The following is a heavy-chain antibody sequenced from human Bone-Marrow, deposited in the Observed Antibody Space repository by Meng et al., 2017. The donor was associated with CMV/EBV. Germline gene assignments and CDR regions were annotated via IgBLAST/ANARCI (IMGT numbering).Heavy chain of an antibody. CDR1: GGSINSYY. CDR3: ARDLQNQLLYQNYYYYGMDV. J-gene: IGHJ6*02. D-gene: IGHD2-2*02. V-gene: IGHV4-59*01. Sequence: SETLSLTCTVSGGSINSYYWSWIRQPPGKGLEWIGYIYYSDNTNYNPSLKRRVTISVDTSKNQFSLKLSSVTAADTAVYYCARDLQNQLLYQNYYYYGMDVWGQGTTVTVSS. CDR2: IYYSDNT.